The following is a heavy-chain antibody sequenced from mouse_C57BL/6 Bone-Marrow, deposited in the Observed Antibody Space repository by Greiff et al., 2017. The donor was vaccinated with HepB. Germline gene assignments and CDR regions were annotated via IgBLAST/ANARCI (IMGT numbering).Heavy chain of an antibody. J-gene: IGHJ1*03. Sequence: QVQLQQSGAELARPGASVKLSCKASGYTFTSYGISWVKQSTGQGLEWIGEIYPRSGNTYYNEKFKGKATLTADKSSSTAYMELRSLTSEDSAVYFCARFPYYYGSSYEGYFDVWAQGPRSPSPQ. CDR2: IYPRSGNT. V-gene: IGHV1-81*01. CDR3: ARFPYYYGSSYEGYFDV. CDR1: GYTFTSYG. D-gene: IGHD1-1*01.